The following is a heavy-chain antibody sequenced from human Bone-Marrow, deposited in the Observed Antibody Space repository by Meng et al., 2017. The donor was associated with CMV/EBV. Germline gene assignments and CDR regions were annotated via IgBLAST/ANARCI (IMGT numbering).Heavy chain of an antibody. J-gene: IGHJ4*02. CDR1: GYTFTGYY. D-gene: IGHD2-8*01. CDR3: ASAGYCTNGVCYSDY. V-gene: IGHV1-2*02. Sequence: ASVKVSCKASGYTFTGYYMHWVRQAPGQGLEWMGWINPNSGGTNYAQKFQGRVTMTRDTSISTAYMELSRLRSDDTAVYYCASAGYCTNGVCYSDYWGQGTLVTVSS. CDR2: INPNSGGT.